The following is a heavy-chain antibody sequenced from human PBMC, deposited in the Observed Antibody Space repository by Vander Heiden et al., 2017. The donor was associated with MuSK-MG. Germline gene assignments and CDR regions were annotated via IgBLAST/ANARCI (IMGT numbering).Heavy chain of an antibody. CDR3: AKDRSVAGTKYYFDY. D-gene: IGHD6-13*01. V-gene: IGHV3-23*01. CDR2: ISGSGGST. J-gene: IGHJ4*02. Sequence: EVQLLESGGGLVQPGGSLRLPCAASGFTFSSYAMSWVRQAPGKGLEWVPAISGSGGSTYYADSVKGRFTISRDNSKNTLYLQMNSLRAEDTAVYYCAKDRSVAGTKYYFDYWGQGTLVTVSS. CDR1: GFTFSSYA.